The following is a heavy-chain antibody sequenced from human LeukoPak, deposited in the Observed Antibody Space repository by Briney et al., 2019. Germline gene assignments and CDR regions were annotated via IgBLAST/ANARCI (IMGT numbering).Heavy chain of an antibody. CDR2: IYSGGTT. CDR1: GFTVNSNY. D-gene: IGHD3-10*01. V-gene: IGHV3-53*01. Sequence: GGSLRLSWAASGFTVNSNYWSWVRQAPGKGLEWVSVIYSGGTTYYADSVKGRFTFSRDNSKNMLHLQMNSLRAEDTAVYYCARGFNRGFDPWGQGTLVIVSS. J-gene: IGHJ5*02. CDR3: ARGFNRGFDP.